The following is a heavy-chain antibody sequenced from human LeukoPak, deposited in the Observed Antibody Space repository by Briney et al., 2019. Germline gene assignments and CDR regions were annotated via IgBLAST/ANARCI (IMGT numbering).Heavy chain of an antibody. V-gene: IGHV4-31*03. CDR3: ARSATYYYDSSGSQDI. Sequence: SQTLSLTCTVSGGSISSGGYYWSWIRQHPGKGLEWIGYIYYSGSTYYNPSLKSRVTILVDTSKNQFSLKLSSVTAADTAVYYCARSATYYYDSSGSQDIWGQGTMVTVSS. D-gene: IGHD3-22*01. CDR2: IYYSGST. J-gene: IGHJ3*02. CDR1: GGSISSGGYY.